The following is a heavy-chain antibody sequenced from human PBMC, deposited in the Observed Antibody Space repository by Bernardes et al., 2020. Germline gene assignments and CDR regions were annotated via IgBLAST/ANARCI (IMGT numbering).Heavy chain of an antibody. CDR2: MNPNSGNT. CDR1: GYTFTSYD. J-gene: IGHJ4*02. CDR3: ARFSLTTVTTDY. Sequence: ASVKVSCKASGYTFTSYDINWVRQATGQGLEWMGLMNPNSGNTGYAQKFQGRVTMTRNTSINTAYMGLSSLRSEDTAVYYCARFSLTTVTTDYWGQGTLVTVSS. D-gene: IGHD4-17*01. V-gene: IGHV1-8*01.